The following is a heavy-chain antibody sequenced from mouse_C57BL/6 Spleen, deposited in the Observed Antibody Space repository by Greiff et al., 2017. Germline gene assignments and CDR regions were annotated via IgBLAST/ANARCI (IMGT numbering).Heavy chain of an antibody. Sequence: VQLQQSGAELVRPGASVKLSCTASGFNIKDDYMHWVKQRPEQGLEWIGWIDPENGDTEYASKFQGKATITADTSSNTAYLQLSSLTSEDTAVYYCTTLVLRSYIDYWGQGTTLTVSS. J-gene: IGHJ2*01. D-gene: IGHD1-1*01. CDR2: IDPENGDT. CDR1: GFNIKDDY. CDR3: TTLVLRSYIDY. V-gene: IGHV14-4*01.